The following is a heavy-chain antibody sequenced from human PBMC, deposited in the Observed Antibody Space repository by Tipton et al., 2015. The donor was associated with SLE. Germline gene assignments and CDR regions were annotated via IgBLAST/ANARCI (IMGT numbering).Heavy chain of an antibody. CDR3: ARWGRSSGWYGY. CDR2: IYYSGST. V-gene: IGHV4-59*12. Sequence: TLSLTCTVSGGSISSYYWSWIRQPPGKGLEWIGYIYYSGSTNYNPSLKSRVTISVDTSMNQFSLKLSSVTAADTAVYYCARWGRSSGWYGYWGQGTLVTVSS. J-gene: IGHJ4*02. D-gene: IGHD6-19*01. CDR1: GGSISSYY.